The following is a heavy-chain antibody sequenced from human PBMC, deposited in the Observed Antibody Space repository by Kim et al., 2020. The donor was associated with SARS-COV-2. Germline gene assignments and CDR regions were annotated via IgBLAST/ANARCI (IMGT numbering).Heavy chain of an antibody. CDR3: AREVRYYDSSGYDY. J-gene: IGHJ4*02. CDR1: GYTFTSYG. CDR2: ISAYNGNT. D-gene: IGHD3-22*01. V-gene: IGHV1-18*01. Sequence: ASVKVSCKASGYTFTSYGISWVRQAPGQGLEWMGWISAYNGNTNYAQKLQGRVTMTTDTSTSTAYIELRSLRSDDTAVYYCAREVRYYDSSGYDYWGQGTLVTVSS.